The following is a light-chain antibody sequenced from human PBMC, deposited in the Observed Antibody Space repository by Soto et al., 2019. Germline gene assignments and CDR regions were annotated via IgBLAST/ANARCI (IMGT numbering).Light chain of an antibody. CDR1: QGINNY. CDR2: AAS. J-gene: IGKJ1*01. Sequence: DIQMTQSPSSLSASVGDRVTITCWAGQGINNYLAWYQQKPGKAPKVVIYAASSLQSGVPSRFSGSGSGTDFTLTISGLQPEDVASYSCQKYNSAQWTFGQGPKLEI. CDR3: QKYNSAQWT. V-gene: IGKV1-27*01.